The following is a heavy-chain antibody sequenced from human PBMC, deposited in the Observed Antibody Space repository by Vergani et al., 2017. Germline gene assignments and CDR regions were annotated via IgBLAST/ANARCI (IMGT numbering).Heavy chain of an antibody. V-gene: IGHV5-51*01. Sequence: EVQLVQSGAEVKKPGESLKISCQISGYSFTNYWIGWVRQMPGKGLEWMGIIHPADSDTRYSTSFQGQVTISVDKSISTAYLQRSSLRASDSAMYYCARLYGGDSSGSKYFDYWGQGTLVTVSS. CDR3: ARLYGGDSSGSKYFDY. CDR1: GYSFTNYW. CDR2: IHPADSDT. J-gene: IGHJ4*02. D-gene: IGHD3-22*01.